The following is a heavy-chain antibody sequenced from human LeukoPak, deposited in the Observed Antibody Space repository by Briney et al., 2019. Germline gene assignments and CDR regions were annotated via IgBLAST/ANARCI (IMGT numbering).Heavy chain of an antibody. CDR2: VRSDGGIK. V-gene: IGHV3-30*02. CDR1: GFTFSNYG. CDR3: ASKWFCGGDCYYQIDF. D-gene: IGHD2-21*02. Sequence: PGGSLRLSCAASGFTFSNYGIHWVRQAPGKGLEWVAFVRSDGGIKYYADSVKGRFTISRDNSRTTVYLQMNSLRPEDTAVYYCASKWFCGGDCYYQIDFWGQGTLVTVSS. J-gene: IGHJ4*02.